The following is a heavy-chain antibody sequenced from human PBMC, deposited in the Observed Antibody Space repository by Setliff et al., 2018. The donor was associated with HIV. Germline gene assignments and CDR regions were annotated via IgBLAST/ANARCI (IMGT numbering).Heavy chain of an antibody. J-gene: IGHJ4*02. CDR2: IYTSGST. CDR3: ARAPRYYRGWYIPEYFDN. D-gene: IGHD6-19*01. V-gene: IGHV4-38-2*02. Sequence: SETLSLTCTVSGGSISSGYYWGWIRQPPGRGLEWIGNIYTSGSTNYNPSLKSRVTISVDTSKNHFSLRLNSVTAADTAVYFCARAPRYYRGWYIPEYFDNWGEGTLVTAPQ. CDR1: GGSISSGYY.